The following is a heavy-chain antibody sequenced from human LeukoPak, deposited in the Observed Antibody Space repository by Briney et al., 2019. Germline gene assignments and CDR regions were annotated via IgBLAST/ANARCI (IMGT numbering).Heavy chain of an antibody. CDR3: AKDPFPYCSSTSCYYFDY. D-gene: IGHD2-2*01. V-gene: IGHV3-48*01. CDR1: GFTFSRYS. Sequence: GGSLRLSCAASGFTFSRYSMNWVRQAPGKGLEWVSYISSSSSTIYYADSVKGRFTISRDNSKNTLYLQMNSLRAEDTAVYYCAKDPFPYCSSTSCYYFDYWGQGTLVTVSS. J-gene: IGHJ4*02. CDR2: ISSSSSTI.